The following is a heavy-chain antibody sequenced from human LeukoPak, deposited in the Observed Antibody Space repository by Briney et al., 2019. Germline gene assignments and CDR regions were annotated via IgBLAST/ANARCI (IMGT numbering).Heavy chain of an antibody. J-gene: IGHJ4*02. V-gene: IGHV1-69*13. Sequence: SVKVSCKASGGTFSSYAICWVRQAPGQGLEWMGGIIPIFGTANYAQKFQGRVTITADESTSTAYMELSSLRSEDTAVYYCARGGWLQTTYYFDYWGQGTLVTVSS. CDR2: IIPIFGTA. D-gene: IGHD5-24*01. CDR3: ARGGWLQTTYYFDY. CDR1: GGTFSSYA.